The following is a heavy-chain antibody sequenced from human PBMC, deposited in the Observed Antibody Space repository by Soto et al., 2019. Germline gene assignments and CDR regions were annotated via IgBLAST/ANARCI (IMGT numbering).Heavy chain of an antibody. Sequence: PGGSLRLSCAASGFTFSSYAMSWVRQAPGKGLEWVSAISGSGGSTYYADSVKGRFTISRDNSKNTLYLRMNSLRAEDTAVYYCAKDLSPVTPPYYYYGMDVWGQGTTVTVSS. CDR3: AKDLSPVTPPYYYYGMDV. D-gene: IGHD5-18*01. CDR1: GFTFSSYA. CDR2: ISGSGGST. V-gene: IGHV3-23*01. J-gene: IGHJ6*02.